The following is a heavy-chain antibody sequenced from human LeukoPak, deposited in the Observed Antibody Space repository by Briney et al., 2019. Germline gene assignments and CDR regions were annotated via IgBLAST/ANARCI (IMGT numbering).Heavy chain of an antibody. CDR1: GFTFSSYS. CDR2: ISSSSSYI. CDR3: AREEGTYDSSGYYVAY. J-gene: IGHJ4*02. V-gene: IGHV3-21*01. D-gene: IGHD3-22*01. Sequence: GGSLRLSCAASGFTFSSYSMNWVRQAPGKGLEWVSSISSSSSYIYYADSVKGRFTISRDNAKNSLYLQMNSLRAEDTAVYYCAREEGTYDSSGYYVAYWGQGTLVTVSS.